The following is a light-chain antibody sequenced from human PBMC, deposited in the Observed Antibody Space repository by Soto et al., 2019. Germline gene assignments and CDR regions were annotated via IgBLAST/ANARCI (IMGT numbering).Light chain of an antibody. CDR2: GAS. Sequence: EIVLTQSPGTLSLSPGDRATLSCRASQSVSSSYLAWLQQKPGQAPRLLIYGASSRATGIPDRFSGSGSGTDFTLNISRLEPEDFAVYYCQQYDSSPITFGQGTRLEI. CDR1: QSVSSSY. J-gene: IGKJ5*01. V-gene: IGKV3-20*01. CDR3: QQYDSSPIT.